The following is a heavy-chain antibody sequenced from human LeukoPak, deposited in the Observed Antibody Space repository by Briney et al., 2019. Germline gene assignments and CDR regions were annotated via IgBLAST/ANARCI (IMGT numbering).Heavy chain of an antibody. CDR1: GFTFNNYV. Sequence: PGGSLRLSCAASGFTFNNYVMNWVRQAPGKGLEWVSAISGSGGSTYYADSVKGRFTISRDNSKNTLYLQMNSLRAEDTALYYCARDRSGSYPNWFDPWGQGTLVTVSS. CDR3: ARDRSGSYPNWFDP. D-gene: IGHD3-10*01. J-gene: IGHJ5*02. CDR2: ISGSGGST. V-gene: IGHV3-23*01.